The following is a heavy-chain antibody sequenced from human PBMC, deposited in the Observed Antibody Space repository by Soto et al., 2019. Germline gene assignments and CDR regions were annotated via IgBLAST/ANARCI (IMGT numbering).Heavy chain of an antibody. V-gene: IGHV3-74*01. CDR1: GFTFSSYW. CDR3: ASVYCGGDCYPAY. D-gene: IGHD2-21*02. J-gene: IGHJ4*02. CDR2: INSDGSST. Sequence: PGGSLRLSCAASGFTFSSYWMHWVRQAPGKGLVWVSRINSDGSSTSYADSVKGRFTISRDNAKNTLYLQMNSLRAEDTAVYYCASVYCGGDCYPAYWGQGTLVTVSS.